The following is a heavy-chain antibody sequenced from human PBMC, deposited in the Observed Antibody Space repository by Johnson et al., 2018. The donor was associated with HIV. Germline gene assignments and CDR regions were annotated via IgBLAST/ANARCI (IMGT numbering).Heavy chain of an antibody. CDR3: AGAPTYYNFWSGTSGAFDI. V-gene: IGHV3-30*03. Sequence: QVQLVESGGGVVQPGRSLRLSCAASGFTFSSYGIHWVRQVPGKGLEWVAVISYDGSNKYYADSVKGRFTISRDNSKNTLYLQMNSLRAEDTAVYYCAGAPTYYNFWSGTSGAFDIWGQGTMVTVSS. D-gene: IGHD3-3*01. CDR1: GFTFSSYG. CDR2: ISYDGSNK. J-gene: IGHJ3*02.